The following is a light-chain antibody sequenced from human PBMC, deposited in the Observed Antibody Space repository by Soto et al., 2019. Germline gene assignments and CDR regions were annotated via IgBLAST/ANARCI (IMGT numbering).Light chain of an antibody. Sequence: GDIVTITFRASQTISTWMAWYQQKPGKAPKLLVYDASTLQSGVASRFSGSGSGTEFTLIISGLQPDDFATYYCLQDYNYPPTFGQGTKVDI. J-gene: IGKJ1*01. CDR2: DAS. CDR3: LQDYNYPPT. V-gene: IGKV1-5*01. CDR1: QTISTW.